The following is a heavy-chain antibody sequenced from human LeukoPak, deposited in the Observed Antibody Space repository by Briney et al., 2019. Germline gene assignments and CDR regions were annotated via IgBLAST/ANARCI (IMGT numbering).Heavy chain of an antibody. D-gene: IGHD5-12*01. CDR1: GDSISSNSYY. J-gene: IGHJ4*02. V-gene: IGHV4-61*02. CDR2: IYSSGST. CDR3: ARARGGYDRFRYTYFFDY. Sequence: SETLSLTCTVSGDSISSNSYYWSWIRQPAGKELEWIGRIYSSGSTNYNPSLKSRVTISLDTSKNQFSLKLSSVTAADTAVYYCARARGGYDRFRYTYFFDYWGQGTLITVSS.